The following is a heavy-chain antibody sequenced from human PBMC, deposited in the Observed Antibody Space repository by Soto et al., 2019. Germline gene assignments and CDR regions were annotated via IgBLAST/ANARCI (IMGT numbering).Heavy chain of an antibody. Sequence: ASVKVSCKVSGYFLTALSIHWVRQAPGKGLEWMGGFDREDGETIYAQKFQGRVTMTEDTSTDSAYMELSSLTSEDTAIYYCAHGEGIVKSIVDFDSWGQGTTVTVSS. J-gene: IGHJ4*03. CDR3: AHGEGIVKSIVDFDS. CDR2: FDREDGET. CDR1: GYFLTALS. D-gene: IGHD1-26*01. V-gene: IGHV1-24*01.